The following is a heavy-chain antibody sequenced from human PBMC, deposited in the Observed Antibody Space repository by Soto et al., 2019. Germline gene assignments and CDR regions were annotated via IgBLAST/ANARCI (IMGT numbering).Heavy chain of an antibody. J-gene: IGHJ4*02. CDR1: GFTFSSYW. CDR2: IKQDGSEK. D-gene: IGHD3-9*01. CDR3: ARVLRYFDWYLSPIDY. V-gene: IGHV3-7*01. Sequence: GGSLRLSCAASGFTFSSYWMSWVRQAPGKGLEWVANIKQDGSEKYYVDSVKGRFTISRDNAKNSLYLQMNSLRAEDTAVYYCARVLRYFDWYLSPIDYWGQGTLVTVSS.